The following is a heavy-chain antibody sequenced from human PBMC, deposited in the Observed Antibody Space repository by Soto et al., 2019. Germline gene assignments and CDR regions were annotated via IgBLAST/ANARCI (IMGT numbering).Heavy chain of an antibody. CDR1: GGSISSYY. CDR2: IYYSGST. V-gene: IGHV4-59*01. D-gene: IGHD3-22*01. Sequence: PSETLSLTCTVSGGSISSYYWSWIRQPPGKGLEWIGYIYYSGSTNYNPSLKSRVTISVDTSKNQLSLKLSSVTAADTAVYYCARDQNYYDSSGYSYGMDVWGQGTTVTVSS. CDR3: ARDQNYYDSSGYSYGMDV. J-gene: IGHJ6*02.